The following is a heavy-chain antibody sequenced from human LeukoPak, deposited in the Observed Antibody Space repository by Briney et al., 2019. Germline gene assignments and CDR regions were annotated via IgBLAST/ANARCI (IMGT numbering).Heavy chain of an antibody. CDR2: ISYSGST. J-gene: IGHJ4*02. V-gene: IGHV4-31*03. CDR3: AVGPHHYFDS. CDR1: GGSINSGGYY. Sequence: SQTLSLTCTLSGGSINSGGYYWSWIRQHPGKGLEWIGYISYSGSTYYNPSLKSRLTISLDTSKNQFSLRLSSVSAADTAVYVCAVGPHHYFDSWGQGTLVTVSS.